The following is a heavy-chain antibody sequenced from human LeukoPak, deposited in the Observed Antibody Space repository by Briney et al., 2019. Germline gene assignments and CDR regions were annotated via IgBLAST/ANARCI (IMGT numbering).Heavy chain of an antibody. CDR3: AKDLLGTAVF. CDR1: GFTFSSYA. V-gene: IGHV3-23*01. CDR2: ITGGGDDT. J-gene: IGHJ3*01. D-gene: IGHD2/OR15-2a*01. Sequence: GGSLRLSCAASGFTFSSYAMSWVRQAPGKGLEWVSSITGGGDDTYHADSVKGRFTISRDNSKNTLYLQMNSLRAEDSAIYYCAKDLLGTAVFWGQGTMVTVSS.